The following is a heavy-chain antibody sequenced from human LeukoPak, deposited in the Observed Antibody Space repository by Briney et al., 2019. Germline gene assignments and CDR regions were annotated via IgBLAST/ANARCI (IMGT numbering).Heavy chain of an antibody. CDR1: SGSISSYY. CDR2: IYYSGST. D-gene: IGHD2-15*01. V-gene: IGHV4-59*08. CDR3: ARQGCSGGSCYSPDTRYAFDI. J-gene: IGHJ3*02. Sequence: SETLSLTCTVSSGSISSYYWSWIRQPPGKGLEWIGYIYYSGSTNYNPSLKSRVTISVDTSKNQFSLKLSSVTAADTAVYYCARQGCSGGSCYSPDTRYAFDIWGQGTMVTVSS.